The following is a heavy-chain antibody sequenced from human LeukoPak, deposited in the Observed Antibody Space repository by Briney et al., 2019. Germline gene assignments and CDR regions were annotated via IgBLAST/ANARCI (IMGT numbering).Heavy chain of an antibody. J-gene: IGHJ4*02. CDR3: TRDGPSGYSYGPTGDY. CDR1: GFTFGDYA. D-gene: IGHD5-18*01. V-gene: IGHV3-49*04. Sequence: GGSLRLSCTASGFTFGDYAMSWVRQAPGKGLEWVGFIRSKAYGGTTEYAASVKGRFTISRDDSKSIAYLQMNSLKTEDTAVYYCTRDGPSGYSYGPTGDYWGQGTLVTVSS. CDR2: IRSKAYGGTT.